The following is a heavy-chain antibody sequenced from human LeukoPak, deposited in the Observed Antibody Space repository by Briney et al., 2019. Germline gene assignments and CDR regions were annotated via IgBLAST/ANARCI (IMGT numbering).Heavy chain of an antibody. J-gene: IGHJ4*02. CDR1: GGSISSSSYY. CDR2: IYHSGST. Sequence: PSETLSLTCTVSGGSISSSSYYWGWIRQPPGKGLEWIGYIYHSGSTYYNPSLKSRVTISVDRSKNQFSLKLSSVTAADTAVYYCARGGSDTTGDFDYWGQGTLVTVSS. CDR3: ARGGSDTTGDFDY. D-gene: IGHD1-1*01. V-gene: IGHV4-39*07.